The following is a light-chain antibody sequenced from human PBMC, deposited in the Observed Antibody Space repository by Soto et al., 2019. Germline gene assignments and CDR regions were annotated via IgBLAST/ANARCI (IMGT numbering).Light chain of an antibody. CDR2: HTS. Sequence: ILMTQSPGTLSVSPGERATLSCRPSENLHGALAWFQRRPGQPHSLLIYHTSTRATGIPARFSGSGSGTDFPLTLISMHTKDFAVYFFQEYRERPQFTFGQGNRMEIK. V-gene: IGKV3-15*01. CDR1: ENLHGA. CDR3: QEYRERPQFT. J-gene: IGKJ2*01.